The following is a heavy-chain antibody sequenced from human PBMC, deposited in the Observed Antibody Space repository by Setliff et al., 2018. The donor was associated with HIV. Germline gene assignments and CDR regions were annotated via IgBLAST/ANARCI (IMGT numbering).Heavy chain of an antibody. V-gene: IGHV1-46*01. J-gene: IGHJ4*02. CDR3: AREGNSGHGGQIEFDY. Sequence: ASVKVSCKTSGYSFSNYFIHWVRQAPGQGLEWMGMIKPGTPNIAQKFLRRVTMTGDTSTSTVYMELSSLRSEDTAVYYCAREGNSGHGGQIEFDYWGQGTLVTVSS. CDR2: IKPGTP. CDR1: GYSFSNYF. D-gene: IGHD1-26*01.